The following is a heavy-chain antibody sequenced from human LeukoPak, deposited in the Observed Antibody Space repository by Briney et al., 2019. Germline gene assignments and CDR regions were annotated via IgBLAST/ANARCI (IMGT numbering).Heavy chain of an antibody. D-gene: IGHD6-19*01. J-gene: IGHJ6*02. CDR3: ARGSGWYYYYSMDV. Sequence: ASVKVSCKASGYTFTSYDINWVRQAPGQGLEWMGWMNPNSGNTGYAQKFQGRVTMTRNTSISTAYMELSSLRSEDTAVYYCARGSGWYYYYSMDVWGQGTTVTVSS. V-gene: IGHV1-8*01. CDR1: GYTFTSYD. CDR2: MNPNSGNT.